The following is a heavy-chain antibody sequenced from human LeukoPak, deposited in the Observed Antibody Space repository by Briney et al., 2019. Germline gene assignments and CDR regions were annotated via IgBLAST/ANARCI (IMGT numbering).Heavy chain of an antibody. CDR2: IYYSGST. Sequence: SETLSLTCTISGASISSSSWSWIRQPPGEGLEWIGYIYYSGSTNYNPSLKSRVTISVDTSRNQFSLKLSSVTAADTAVYYCARDTLESYGSGSYRWFDPWGQGTLVTVSS. CDR1: GASISSSS. V-gene: IGHV4-59*01. CDR3: ARDTLESYGSGSYRWFDP. J-gene: IGHJ5*02. D-gene: IGHD3-10*01.